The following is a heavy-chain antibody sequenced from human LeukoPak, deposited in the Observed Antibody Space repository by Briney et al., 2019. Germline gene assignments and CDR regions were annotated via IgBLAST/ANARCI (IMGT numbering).Heavy chain of an antibody. V-gene: IGHV3-30*04. D-gene: IGHD6-19*01. CDR1: GFTFSSYA. CDR2: ISYDGSNK. Sequence: PGRSLRLSCAASGFTFSSYAMHWVRQAPGKGLEWVAVISYDGSNKYYADSVKGRFTISRDNSKNTLYLQMNSLRAEDTAVYYCARDHGGWYGRRSNYYMDVWGKGTTVTVSS. CDR3: ARDHGGWYGRRSNYYMDV. J-gene: IGHJ6*03.